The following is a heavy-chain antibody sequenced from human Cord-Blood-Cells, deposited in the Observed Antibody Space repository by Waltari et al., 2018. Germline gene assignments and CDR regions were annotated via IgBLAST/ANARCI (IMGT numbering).Heavy chain of an antibody. Sequence: QVQLVQSGAEVKKPGASVKVSCKASGYTFTSYDINWLRQATGQGLEWMGWMNPNSGNTGYAQKFQGRVTITRNTSISTAYMELSSLRSEDTAVYYCARGPVRGGSYYYYMDVWGKGTTVTVSS. CDR1: GYTFTSYD. J-gene: IGHJ6*03. CDR2: MNPNSGNT. D-gene: IGHD4-4*01. V-gene: IGHV1-8*03. CDR3: ARGPVRGGSYYYYMDV.